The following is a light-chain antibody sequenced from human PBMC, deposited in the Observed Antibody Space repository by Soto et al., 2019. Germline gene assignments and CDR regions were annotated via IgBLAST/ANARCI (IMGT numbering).Light chain of an antibody. J-gene: IGLJ2*01. Sequence: QSALTQPRSVSGSPGQSVTISCTGTSSDVGAYNCVSWYQQYPGKVPKLMIYDVSKRPSGVPDRFSGSKSGNTASLTISGLQAEDEAHYYCSSYAGSNTHVVFGGGTKLTVL. CDR2: DVS. CDR1: SSDVGAYNC. V-gene: IGLV2-11*01. CDR3: SSYAGSNTHVV.